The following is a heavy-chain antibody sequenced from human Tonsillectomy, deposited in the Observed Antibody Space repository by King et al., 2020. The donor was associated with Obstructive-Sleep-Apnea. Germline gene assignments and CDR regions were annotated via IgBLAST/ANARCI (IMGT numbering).Heavy chain of an antibody. V-gene: IGHV4-31*03. D-gene: IGHD3-10*01. CDR1: GGFISSGGYY. Sequence: VPLQESGPGLVKPSQTLSLTCRVSGGFISSGGYYWSWIRQHPGKGLEWIGNIYYTGSTYYNPSLKSRLTISVDTSKNQFSLKLSSVTAADTAVYYCARDHGTITRGEGWFDPWGQGTLVTVSS. J-gene: IGHJ5*02. CDR2: IYYTGST. CDR3: ARDHGTITRGEGWFDP.